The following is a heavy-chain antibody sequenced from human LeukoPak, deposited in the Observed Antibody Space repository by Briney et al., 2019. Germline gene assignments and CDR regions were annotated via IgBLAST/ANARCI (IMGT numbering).Heavy chain of an antibody. D-gene: IGHD3-9*01. CDR1: GGSFSGYY. J-gene: IGHJ5*02. Sequence: SETLSLTCAVYGGSFSGYYWSWIRQPPGKGLEWIGEINHSGSTNYNPSLKSRVTISVDTSKNQFSLKLSSVTAADQAVYYCARGEGLRYFDWLFDSNWFDPWGQGTLVTVSS. CDR2: INHSGST. V-gene: IGHV4-34*01. CDR3: ARGEGLRYFDWLFDSNWFDP.